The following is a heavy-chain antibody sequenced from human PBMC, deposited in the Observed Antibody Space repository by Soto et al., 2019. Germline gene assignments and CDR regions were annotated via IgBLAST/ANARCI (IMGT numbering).Heavy chain of an antibody. CDR1: GFTFSSYS. CDR3: ARGLPDGSGQYCDY. V-gene: IGHV3-21*01. CDR2: ISSSSSYI. J-gene: IGHJ4*02. D-gene: IGHD3-10*01. Sequence: EVQLVESGGGLVKPGGSLRLSCAASGFTFSSYSMNWVRQAPGKGLEWVSSISSSSSYIYYGDSVKGRFTISRDNAKNSLYLQMSSLRAEDTAVYYCARGLPDGSGQYCDYWGQGNLVNVSS.